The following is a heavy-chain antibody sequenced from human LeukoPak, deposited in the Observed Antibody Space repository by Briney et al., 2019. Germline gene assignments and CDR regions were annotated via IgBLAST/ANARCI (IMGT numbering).Heavy chain of an antibody. V-gene: IGHV4-59*01. CDR1: GGSISSYY. Sequence: PSETLSLTCTVSGGSISSYYWSWIRQPPGKGLEWIGYIYYSGSTNYNPSLKRRVTISVDTSKNQFSLKLSSVTAADTAVYYCAGGYKYAYYNYYYMDVWGKGTTVTVS. J-gene: IGHJ6*03. CDR3: AGGYKYAYYNYYYMDV. CDR2: IYYSGST. D-gene: IGHD5-24*01.